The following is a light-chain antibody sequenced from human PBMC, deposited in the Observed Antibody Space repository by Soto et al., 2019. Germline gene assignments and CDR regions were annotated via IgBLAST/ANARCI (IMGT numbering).Light chain of an antibody. Sequence: QSVLTQPPSASGTPGQRVTISCSGSSSKIGSNTVNWYQQLPGTAPKLLIYSNNQRPSGVPDRFSGSKSGTSASLAISGRQSEDEADYYCAAWDDSLNGVVFGGGTKVTVL. V-gene: IGLV1-44*01. CDR3: AAWDDSLNGVV. J-gene: IGLJ2*01. CDR2: SNN. CDR1: SSKIGSNT.